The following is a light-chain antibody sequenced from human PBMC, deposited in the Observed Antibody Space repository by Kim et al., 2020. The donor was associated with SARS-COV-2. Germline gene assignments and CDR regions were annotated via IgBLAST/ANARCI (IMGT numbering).Light chain of an antibody. Sequence: PGQRVTISCSGSSSNIGSNYVYWYQQLPGTAPKLLIYRNNQRPSGVPDRFSGSKSGTSASLAISGLRPEDEADYYCAAWDDSLEVVFGGGTKLTVL. CDR3: AAWDDSLEVV. CDR2: RNN. CDR1: SSNIGSNY. V-gene: IGLV1-47*01. J-gene: IGLJ2*01.